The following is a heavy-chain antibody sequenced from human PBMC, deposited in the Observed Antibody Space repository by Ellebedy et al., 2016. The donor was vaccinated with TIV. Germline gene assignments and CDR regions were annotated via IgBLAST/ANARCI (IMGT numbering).Heavy chain of an antibody. D-gene: IGHD5-12*01. CDR2: IKQDGSEK. Sequence: GESLKISCAASGFTFSNYWMKWVRQAPGKGLEWVANIKQDGSEKYYVDSVKGRFTISRDNAKNSLFLQMNSLRVEDTAVYFCARGGYGRPFDRWGQGTLVTVSS. CDR1: GFTFSNYW. V-gene: IGHV3-7*03. CDR3: ARGGYGRPFDR. J-gene: IGHJ4*02.